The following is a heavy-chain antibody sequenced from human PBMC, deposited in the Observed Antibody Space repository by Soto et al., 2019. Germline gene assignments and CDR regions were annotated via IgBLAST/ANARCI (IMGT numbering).Heavy chain of an antibody. Sequence: SETLSLTCTVSGDSMNNFYWSWIRQPPGKTLEWIGNIFYTGSTTYNPSLESRITMSVDTSKNQFSLRLSSVSAADTAVYFCAKYRRTAAEGYTLDYWRRRTLVTVSS. V-gene: IGHV4-59*01. J-gene: IGHJ4*02. D-gene: IGHD6-13*01. CDR1: GDSMNNFY. CDR2: IFYTGST. CDR3: AKYRRTAAEGYTLDY.